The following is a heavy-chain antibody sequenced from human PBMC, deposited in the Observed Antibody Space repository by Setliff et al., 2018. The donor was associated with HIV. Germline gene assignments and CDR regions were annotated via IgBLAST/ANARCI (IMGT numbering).Heavy chain of an antibody. Sequence: SVKVSCKASGGTFTSYTISWVRQAPGQGLEWMGGILPILGVVNYAQRFQGRVTITADKSTSTAYMELSSLRSEDTAVYYCASAGAWQRNALDIWGQGTMVTVSS. CDR2: ILPILGVV. V-gene: IGHV1-69*10. J-gene: IGHJ3*02. CDR3: ASAGAWQRNALDI. D-gene: IGHD5-12*01. CDR1: GGTFTSYT.